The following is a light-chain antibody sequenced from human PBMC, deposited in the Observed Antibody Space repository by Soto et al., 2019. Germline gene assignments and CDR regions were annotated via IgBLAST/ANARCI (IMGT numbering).Light chain of an antibody. J-gene: IGLJ2*01. V-gene: IGLV2-8*01. CDR2: EVT. CDR3: SSYAGSNNVI. CDR1: SSDVGGNNY. Sequence: QSVLTQPPSASGSPGQSVAISCTGTSSDVGGNNYVSWYQQHPGKAPKLMVYEVTKRPSGVPDRFSGSKSGNTASLTVSGIQAEDEADYYCSSYAGSNNVIFGGGTQLTVL.